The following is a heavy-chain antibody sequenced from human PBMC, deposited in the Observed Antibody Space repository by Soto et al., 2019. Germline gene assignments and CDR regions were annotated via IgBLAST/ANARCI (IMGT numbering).Heavy chain of an antibody. CDR2: FYYSGST. CDR1: GYSIRISNYY. Sequence: SDTLSLTCPVSGYSIRISNYYWGWIRQPPGKGLEWIGSFYYSGSTYYNPSLKSRVTISVDTSKNQFSLKLSSVTAADTAVYYCARHVRTMTIDYWGQGTLVTVS. CDR3: ARHVRTMTIDY. D-gene: IGHD3-22*01. J-gene: IGHJ4*02. V-gene: IGHV4-39*01.